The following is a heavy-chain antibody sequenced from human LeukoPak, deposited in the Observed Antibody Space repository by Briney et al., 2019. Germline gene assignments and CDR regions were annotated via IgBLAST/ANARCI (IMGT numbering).Heavy chain of an antibody. D-gene: IGHD3-16*02. Sequence: PSETLSLTCAVYGGSFSGYYWSWIRQPPGKGLEWIGEINHSGSTNYNPSLKSRVTISVDTSKNQFSLKLSSVTAADTAVYYCARAGSYDYVWGSYRSYYFDYWGQRTLVTVSS. CDR1: GGSFSGYY. V-gene: IGHV4-34*01. J-gene: IGHJ4*02. CDR3: ARAGSYDYVWGSYRSYYFDY. CDR2: INHSGST.